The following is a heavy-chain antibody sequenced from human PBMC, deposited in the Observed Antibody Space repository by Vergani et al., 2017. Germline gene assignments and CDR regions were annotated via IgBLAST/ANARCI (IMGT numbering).Heavy chain of an antibody. CDR2: IYTSGST. D-gene: IGHD4-11*01. Sequence: QVQLQESGPGLVKPSQTLSLTCTVSGGSISSGSYYWSWIRQPAGKGLEWIGRIYTSGSTNYNPSLKSRVTISVDTSKNQFSLKLSSVTAADTAVYYCAREAQDYSNPYIWFDPWGQGTLVTVSS. CDR3: AREAQDYSNPYIWFDP. CDR1: GGSISSGSYY. V-gene: IGHV4-61*02. J-gene: IGHJ5*02.